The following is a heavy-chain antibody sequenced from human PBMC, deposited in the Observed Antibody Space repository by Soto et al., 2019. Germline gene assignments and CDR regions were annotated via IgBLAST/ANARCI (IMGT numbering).Heavy chain of an antibody. CDR3: ATTQSSATFKTYYYDMHV. J-gene: IGHJ6*02. V-gene: IGHV5-51*01. CDR2: IFPGDAET. D-gene: IGHD3-10*01. Sequence: GESLKISCQGSGYNFATHWIGWVRHKAGKGLEWMGIIFPGDAETRYSPSFQGHITISADKSISIAYLRWSSLKASDTAIYYCATTQSSATFKTYYYDMHVWGQGTTVTVSS. CDR1: GYNFATHW.